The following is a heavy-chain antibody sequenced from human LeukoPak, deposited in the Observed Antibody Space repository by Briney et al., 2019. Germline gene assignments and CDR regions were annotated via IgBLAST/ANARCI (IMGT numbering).Heavy chain of an antibody. CDR1: GGSISYSNSY. V-gene: IGHV4-39*07. Sequence: PSETLSLTCTVSGGSISYSNSYWGWIRQPPGKGLEWIGNIYFSGSTYYKQSLKSRVTISVDTSKNQFSLKLRSVTAADTAVYYCARASCGGGTCYDSRGWFDPWGQGTLVTVSS. J-gene: IGHJ5*02. CDR2: IYFSGST. D-gene: IGHD2-15*01. CDR3: ARASCGGGTCYDSRGWFDP.